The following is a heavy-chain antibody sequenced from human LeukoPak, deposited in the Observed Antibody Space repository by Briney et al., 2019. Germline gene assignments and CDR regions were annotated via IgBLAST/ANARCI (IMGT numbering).Heavy chain of an antibody. Sequence: ASGKVSCKASGYTFTGYYMHWVRQAPGQGLEWMGWINPNSGGTNYAQKFQGWVTMTRDTSISTAYMELSRLRSDDTAVYYCARDREDDYGDYRYFDLWGRGTLVTVSS. CDR2: INPNSGGT. D-gene: IGHD4-17*01. J-gene: IGHJ2*01. CDR1: GYTFTGYY. CDR3: ARDREDDYGDYRYFDL. V-gene: IGHV1-2*04.